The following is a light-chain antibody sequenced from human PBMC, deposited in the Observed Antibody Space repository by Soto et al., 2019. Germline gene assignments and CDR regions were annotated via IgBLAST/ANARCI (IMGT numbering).Light chain of an antibody. CDR3: QQCGSSPIT. Sequence: EIVLTQSPGTLSLSPGERATLSCRASQSVSSNYLGWYQQKPGQAPRLLIYGASSRATGIPDRFSGSGSGTDFTLTISRLEPEDFAVYYCQQCGSSPITFGQGTRLEI. V-gene: IGKV3-20*01. J-gene: IGKJ5*01. CDR1: QSVSSNY. CDR2: GAS.